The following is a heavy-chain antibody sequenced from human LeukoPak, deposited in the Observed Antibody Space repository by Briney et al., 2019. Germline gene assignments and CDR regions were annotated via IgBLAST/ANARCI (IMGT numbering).Heavy chain of an antibody. J-gene: IGHJ4*02. D-gene: IGHD2-21*01. V-gene: IGHV1-69*13. Sequence: GASVKVSCKASGGTFSSYAISWVRQAPGQGLEWMGGIIPIFGTANYAQKFQGRVTITADESTSTAYMELSSLRSEDTAVYYCARVNHIVVGSFDYWGQGTLVTVSS. CDR2: IIPIFGTA. CDR3: ARVNHIVVGSFDY. CDR1: GGTFSSYA.